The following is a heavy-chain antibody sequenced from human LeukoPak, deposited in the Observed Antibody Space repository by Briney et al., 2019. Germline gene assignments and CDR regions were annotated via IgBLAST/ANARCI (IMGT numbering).Heavy chain of an antibody. J-gene: IGHJ5*02. D-gene: IGHD5-12*01. CDR1: GGSISSYY. CDR3: AREGHSGYDLDA. CDR2: IYYSGST. V-gene: IGHV4-59*01. Sequence: NTSETLSLTCTVSGGSISSYYWSWIQQPPGKGLEWIGYIYYSGSTNYNPSLKSRVTISVDTSKNQFSLKLSSVTAADTAVYYCAREGHSGYDLDAWGQGTLVTVSS.